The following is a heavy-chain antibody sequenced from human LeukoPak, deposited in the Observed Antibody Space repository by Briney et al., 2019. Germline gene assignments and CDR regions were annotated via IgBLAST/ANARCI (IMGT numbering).Heavy chain of an antibody. Sequence: GASVKVSCKASGYTFTSYDINWVRQATGQGLEWMGWMNPNSGNTGYAQKFQGRVTMTRNTSTSTAYMELSSLRSEDTAVYYCARADDTMVRGVIIYYMDVWGKGTTVTVSS. J-gene: IGHJ6*03. CDR1: GYTFTSYD. CDR2: MNPNSGNT. D-gene: IGHD3-10*01. V-gene: IGHV1-8*01. CDR3: ARADDTMVRGVIIYYMDV.